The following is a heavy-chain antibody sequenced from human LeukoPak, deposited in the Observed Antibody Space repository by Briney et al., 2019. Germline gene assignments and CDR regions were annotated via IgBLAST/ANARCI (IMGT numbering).Heavy chain of an antibody. CDR2: IYYSGST. D-gene: IGHD2-15*01. CDR3: ARITCSGGSCYLRNAHNWFDP. CDR1: GGSISSYY. Sequence: PSETLSLTCTVSGGSISSYYWSWIRQPPGKGLEWIGYIYYSGSTNYNPSLKSRVTISVDTSKNQFSLKLSSVTAADTAVYYCARITCSGGSCYLRNAHNWFDPWGQGTLVTVSS. V-gene: IGHV4-59*01. J-gene: IGHJ5*02.